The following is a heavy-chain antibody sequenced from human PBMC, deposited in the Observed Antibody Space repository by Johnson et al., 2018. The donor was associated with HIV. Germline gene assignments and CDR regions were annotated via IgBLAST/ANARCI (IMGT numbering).Heavy chain of an antibody. CDR2: ISWNSADI. D-gene: IGHD3-22*01. CDR3: AKDMCDKYYHDNGGAFDM. V-gene: IGHV3-9*01. CDR1: GFTFDDYA. Sequence: LVESGGGLVQPGRSLRLSCAASGFTFDDYAMHWVRQAPGKGLEWVSGISWNSADIGYADSVKGRFTISRDNAKNSLYLQMTSLTSEDTALYFCAKDMCDKYYHDNGGAFDMWGQGTMVTVS. J-gene: IGHJ3*02.